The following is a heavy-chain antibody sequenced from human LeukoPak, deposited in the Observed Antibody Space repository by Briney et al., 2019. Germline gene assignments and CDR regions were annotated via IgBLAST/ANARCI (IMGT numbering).Heavy chain of an antibody. CDR1: GYTFSSHA. V-gene: IGHV1-3*01. CDR2: INAGNGNT. Sequence: ASVKVSCKASGYTFSSHAMHWVRQAPGQRLEWMGWINAGNGNTKYSQKFQGRVTITRDTSASTAYMELSSLRSEDTAVYYCARPTYYYDSSGQNWFDPWGQGTLVTVSS. J-gene: IGHJ5*02. CDR3: ARPTYYYDSSGQNWFDP. D-gene: IGHD3-22*01.